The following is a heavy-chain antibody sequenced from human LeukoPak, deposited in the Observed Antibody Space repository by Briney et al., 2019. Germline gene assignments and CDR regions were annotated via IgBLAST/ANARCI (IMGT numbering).Heavy chain of an antibody. D-gene: IGHD3-9*01. CDR2: INHSGST. J-gene: IGHJ4*02. Sequence: SETLSLTCAVYGGSFSGYYWSWIRQPPGKGLEWIGEINHSGSTNYSPSLKSRVTISVDTSKNQFSLKLSSVTAADTAVYYCARGHYDILTGYYSNYFDYWGQGTLVTVSS. CDR1: GGSFSGYY. V-gene: IGHV4-34*01. CDR3: ARGHYDILTGYYSNYFDY.